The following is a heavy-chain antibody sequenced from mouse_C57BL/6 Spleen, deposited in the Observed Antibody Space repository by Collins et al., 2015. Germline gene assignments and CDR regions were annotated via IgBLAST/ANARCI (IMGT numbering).Heavy chain of an antibody. CDR3: ARGGGTTVVATNFDY. J-gene: IGHJ2*01. V-gene: IGHV1-69*01. Sequence: QVQLQQPGAELVMPGASVKLSCKASGYTFTSYWMHWVKQRPGQGLEWIGEIDPSDSYTNCNQKFKGKSTSTVDKSSSTAYMQLSSLTSEDSAVYYCARGGGTTVVATNFDYWGQGTTLTVSS. D-gene: IGHD1-1*01. CDR2: IDPSDSYT. CDR1: GYTFTSYW.